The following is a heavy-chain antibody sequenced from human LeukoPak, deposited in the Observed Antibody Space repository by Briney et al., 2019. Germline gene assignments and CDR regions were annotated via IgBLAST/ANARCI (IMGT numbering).Heavy chain of an antibody. D-gene: IGHD2-15*01. CDR1: GFTFSSYS. CDR2: ISSSSSYI. Sequence: PGGSLRLSCVASGFTFSSYSMNWVRQAPGKGLEWVSSISSSSSYIYYADSVKGRFTISRDNAKNSLYLQMNSLRAEDPAVYYCARGAPPVAYCSGGSCYSSLVDYWGQGTLVTVSS. V-gene: IGHV3-21*01. J-gene: IGHJ4*02. CDR3: ARGAPPVAYCSGGSCYSSLVDY.